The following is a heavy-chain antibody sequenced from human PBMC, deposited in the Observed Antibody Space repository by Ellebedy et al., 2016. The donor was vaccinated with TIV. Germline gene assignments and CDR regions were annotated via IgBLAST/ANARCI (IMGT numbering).Heavy chain of an antibody. CDR1: GGSISSYS. D-gene: IGHD1-1*01. CDR3: ARDENWNDGYYYGMDV. CDR2: IYYSGST. J-gene: IGHJ6*02. Sequence: MPSETLSLTCAVYGGSISSYSWSWIRQPPGKGLEWIGYIYYSGSTNYNPSLKSRVTISVDTSKNQFSLKLTSVTAADTAVYYCARDENWNDGYYYGMDVWGQGTTVTVSS. V-gene: IGHV4-59*01.